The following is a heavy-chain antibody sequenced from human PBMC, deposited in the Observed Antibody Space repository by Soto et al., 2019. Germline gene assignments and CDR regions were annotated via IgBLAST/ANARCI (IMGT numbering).Heavy chain of an antibody. CDR2: IYYSGST. J-gene: IGHJ6*02. Sequence: SETLSLTCTVSGGSISSYYWSWIRQPPGKGLEWIGYIYYSGSTNYNPSLKSRVTISVDTSKNQFSLKLSSVTAADTAVYYCARVSSNYYYYGMDVWGQGTTVTVSS. CDR3: ARVSSNYYYYGMDV. V-gene: IGHV4-59*01. D-gene: IGHD4-4*01. CDR1: GGSISSYY.